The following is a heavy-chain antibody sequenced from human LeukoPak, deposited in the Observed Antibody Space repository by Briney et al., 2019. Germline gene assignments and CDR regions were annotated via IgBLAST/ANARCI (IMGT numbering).Heavy chain of an antibody. V-gene: IGHV5-51*01. Sequence: GESLKISCNGSGYSFTSYWIGWVRQMPGKGLEWMGIIYPGDSDTRYSPSFQGQVTISADKSISTAYLQWSSLKASDSAMYYCARHGPSPYDYVWGSVDNWGQGTLVTVSS. CDR1: GYSFTSYW. J-gene: IGHJ4*02. CDR3: ARHGPSPYDYVWGSVDN. CDR2: IYPGDSDT. D-gene: IGHD3-16*01.